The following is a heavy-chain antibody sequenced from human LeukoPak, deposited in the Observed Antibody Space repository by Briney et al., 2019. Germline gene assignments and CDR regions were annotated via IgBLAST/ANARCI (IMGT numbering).Heavy chain of an antibody. CDR3: ASADQWLLTVAPFDY. V-gene: IGHV1-2*02. Sequence: ASVKVSCKASGYTFTGYYMHWVRQAPGQGLEWMGWINPNSGGTNYAQNFQGRVTMTRDTSISTAYMELSSLRSDDTAVYYCASADQWLLTVAPFDYWGQGTLVTVSS. D-gene: IGHD5-24*01. CDR2: INPNSGGT. J-gene: IGHJ4*02. CDR1: GYTFTGYY.